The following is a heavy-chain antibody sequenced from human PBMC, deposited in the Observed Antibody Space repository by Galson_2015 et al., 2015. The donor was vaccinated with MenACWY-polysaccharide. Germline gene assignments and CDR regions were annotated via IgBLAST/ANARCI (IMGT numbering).Heavy chain of an antibody. V-gene: IGHV3-23*01. CDR1: GFTFSSYA. CDR3: AKGFYSGNCPFLDN. CDR2: ISGSVGGT. D-gene: IGHD4-11*01. J-gene: IGHJ4*02. Sequence: SLRLSCAASGFTFSSYAMSWVRQAPGKGLEWVSGISGSVGGTYYADSVKGRFTISRDISKSTLYLQLNSLRAEDTALYYCAKGFYSGNCPFLDNLGPGTLV.